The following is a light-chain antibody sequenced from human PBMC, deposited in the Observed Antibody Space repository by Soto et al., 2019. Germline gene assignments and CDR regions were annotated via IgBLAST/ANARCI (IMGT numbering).Light chain of an antibody. CDR2: GAS. J-gene: IGKJ1*01. CDR3: QQYDSYPRT. V-gene: IGKV3-20*01. Sequence: VSAQYPGTLSLSPGERATLSCRASPRGSSRYLAWYQQQPGQAPRPLIYGASSRVTGIPDRFSGSGSGTEFTLTISSLQPEDFAAYYCQQYDSYPRTFGQGTKVDIK. CDR1: PRGSSRY.